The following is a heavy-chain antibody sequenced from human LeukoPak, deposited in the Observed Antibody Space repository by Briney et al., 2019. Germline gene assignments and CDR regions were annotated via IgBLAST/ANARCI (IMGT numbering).Heavy chain of an antibody. V-gene: IGHV3-23*01. CDR2: ISGSGGST. J-gene: IGHJ1*01. CDR3: AKGPLSFGELSVKYLQD. CDR1: GFTFSSYA. Sequence: GGSLRLSCAASGFTFSSYAMSWVRQAPGKGLEGVSDISGSGGSTFYADAVKGRFTISRDNSKNTLFLQMHSLSVEDTAVYFCAKGPLSFGELSVKYLQDWGQGTLVTVSS. D-gene: IGHD3-10*01.